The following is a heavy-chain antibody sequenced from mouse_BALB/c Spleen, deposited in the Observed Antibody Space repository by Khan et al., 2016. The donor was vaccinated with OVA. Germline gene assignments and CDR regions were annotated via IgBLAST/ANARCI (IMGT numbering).Heavy chain of an antibody. V-gene: IGHV5-6-3*01. Sequence: EVELVESGGGLVQPGGSLKLSCAASGFTFSSYGMSWVRQTPDKRLELVATINSNGGSTYYPDSVKGRFTIYRDNAKNTLYLQMSGLKAEDTAMYYCARMARTINWGQGTTLTVSS. J-gene: IGHJ2*01. CDR2: INSNGGST. CDR3: ARMARTIN. CDR1: GFTFSSYG.